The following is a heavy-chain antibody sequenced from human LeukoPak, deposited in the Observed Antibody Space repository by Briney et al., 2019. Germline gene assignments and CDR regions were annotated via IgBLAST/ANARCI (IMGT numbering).Heavy chain of an antibody. CDR3: ARADMRMTTVVTFKLDI. D-gene: IGHD4-23*01. CDR2: INHSGST. CDR1: GGSFSGYY. J-gene: IGHJ3*02. V-gene: IGHV4-34*01. Sequence: PSETLSLTCAVYGGSFSGYYWSWIRQPPGKGLEWIGEINHSGSTNYNPSLKSRVTISVDTSKNQFSLKLSSVTAADTAVYYCARADMRMTTVVTFKLDIWGQGTMVTVSS.